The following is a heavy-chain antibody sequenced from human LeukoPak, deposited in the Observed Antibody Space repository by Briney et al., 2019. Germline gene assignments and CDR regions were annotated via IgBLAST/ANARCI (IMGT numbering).Heavy chain of an antibody. D-gene: IGHD3-22*01. CDR3: ARGYYDSSAYYSADY. J-gene: IGHJ4*02. CDR1: GYTFTGYY. Sequence: ASVKVSCKASGYTFTGYYIHWVRQAPGQGLEWMGWIDPNTGDTNYAQKFQGRVTMTRDTSISTAYMELTRLRSDDTAVYYCARGYYDSSAYYSADYWGQGTLVTVSS. V-gene: IGHV1-2*02. CDR2: IDPNTGDT.